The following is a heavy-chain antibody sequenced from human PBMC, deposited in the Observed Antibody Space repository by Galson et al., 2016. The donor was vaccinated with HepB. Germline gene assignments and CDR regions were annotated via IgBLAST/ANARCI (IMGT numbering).Heavy chain of an antibody. V-gene: IGHV3-74*01. CDR3: ARGQHKTTFGVTINNHYYMDV. J-gene: IGHJ6*03. Sequence: SLRLSCAASGFTFSDYWMHWVRQAPGKGLVWVSRINSDGSSTSYADSVKGRFTISRDNTKNTLYLQMNSLRAEDTAVYYCARGQHKTTFGVTINNHYYMDVWGKGTTVTVSS. CDR2: INSDGSST. D-gene: IGHD3-3*01. CDR1: GFTFSDYW.